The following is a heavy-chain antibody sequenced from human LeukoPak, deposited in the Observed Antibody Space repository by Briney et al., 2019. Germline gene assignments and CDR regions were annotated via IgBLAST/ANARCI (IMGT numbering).Heavy chain of an antibody. J-gene: IGHJ6*03. CDR2: INPNSGGT. D-gene: IGHD6-19*01. Sequence: ASVKVSCKASGGTFSSYAISWVRQAPGQGLEWMGWINPNSGGTNYAQKFQGRVTMTRDTSISTAYMELSRLRSDDTAVYYCARVSGWNFYYYMDVWGKGTTVTVSS. CDR3: ARVSGWNFYYYMDV. CDR1: GGTFSSYA. V-gene: IGHV1-2*02.